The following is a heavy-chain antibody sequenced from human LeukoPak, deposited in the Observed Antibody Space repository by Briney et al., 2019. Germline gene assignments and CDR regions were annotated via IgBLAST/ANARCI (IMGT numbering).Heavy chain of an antibody. CDR3: AKDFRLGFDI. CDR1: GFTFNTYA. CDR2: ISGSGGST. Sequence: GGSLRLSCAASGFTFNTYAMSWVRQAPGKGLEWVSAISGSGGSTYYADSVKGRFTISRDNSKNTLYLQMNSLRAEDTAVYYCAKDFRLGFDIWGQGTMVTVSS. J-gene: IGHJ3*02. V-gene: IGHV3-23*01. D-gene: IGHD3-16*01.